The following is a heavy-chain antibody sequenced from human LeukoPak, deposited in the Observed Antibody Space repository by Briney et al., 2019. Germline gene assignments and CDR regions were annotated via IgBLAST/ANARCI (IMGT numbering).Heavy chain of an antibody. V-gene: IGHV3-9*01. Sequence: PGGSLRLSCAASGFTFDDYAMHWVRQAPGKGLEWVSGISWNSGSIGYADSVKGRFTISRDNAKNSLYLQMNSLRAEDTALYYCAKDRSFTYTFDYWGQGTLVTVSS. D-gene: IGHD4-11*01. CDR3: AKDRSFTYTFDY. CDR1: GFTFDDYA. CDR2: ISWNSGSI. J-gene: IGHJ4*02.